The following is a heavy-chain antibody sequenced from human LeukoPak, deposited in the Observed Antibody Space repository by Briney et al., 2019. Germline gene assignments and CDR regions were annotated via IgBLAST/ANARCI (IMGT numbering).Heavy chain of an antibody. D-gene: IGHD3-22*01. CDR3: ATGYYYDSTMDY. Sequence: ASVKVSCKVSGYTLTELSMHWVRQAPGKGLEWMGGFDPEDGETTYAQKFQGRVTMTEDTSTDTAYMELSSLRSEDTAVYYCATGYYYDSTMDYWGQGTLVTVSS. J-gene: IGHJ4*02. CDR1: GYTLTELS. V-gene: IGHV1-24*01. CDR2: FDPEDGET.